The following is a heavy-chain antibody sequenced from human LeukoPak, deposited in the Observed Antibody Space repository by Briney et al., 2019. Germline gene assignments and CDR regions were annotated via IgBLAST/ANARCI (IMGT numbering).Heavy chain of an antibody. J-gene: IGHJ4*02. CDR2: INHSGST. CDR3: ARGKAEWLDNFRPNRFDY. CDR1: GGSFSGYY. V-gene: IGHV4-34*01. D-gene: IGHD6-19*01. Sequence: SETLSLTCAVYGGSFSGYYWSWIRQPPGKGLEWIGEINHSGSTNYNPSLKSRVTMSVDTSKNQFSLKLSSVTAADTAVYYCARGKAEWLDNFRPNRFDYWGQGTLVTVSS.